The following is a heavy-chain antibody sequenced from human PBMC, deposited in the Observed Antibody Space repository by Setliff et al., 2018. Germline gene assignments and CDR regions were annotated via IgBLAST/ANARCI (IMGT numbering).Heavy chain of an antibody. V-gene: IGHV4-38-2*02. CDR1: GYSISSGYY. D-gene: IGHD6-13*01. Sequence: SETLSLTCTVSGYSISSGYYWGWIRQPPGKGLEWIGSIYHSGSTYYNPSLKSRVTISVDTSKNQFSLKLSSVTAADTAVYYCARMLAEARYYYYYGMDVWGQGTTVTVSS. CDR3: ARMLAEARYYYYYGMDV. CDR2: IYHSGST. J-gene: IGHJ6*02.